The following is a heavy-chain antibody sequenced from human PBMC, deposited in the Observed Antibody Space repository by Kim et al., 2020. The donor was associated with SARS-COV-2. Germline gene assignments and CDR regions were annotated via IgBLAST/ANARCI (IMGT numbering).Heavy chain of an antibody. CDR1: GYTFTSYG. CDR3: ARSATERLYWADAFDI. Sequence: ASVKVSCKASGYTFTSYGISWVRQAPGQGLEWMGWISAYNGNTNYAQKLQGRVTMTTDTSTSTAYMELRSLRSDDTAVYYCARSATERLYWADAFDIWGQGTMVTVSS. D-gene: IGHD1-1*01. J-gene: IGHJ3*02. CDR2: ISAYNGNT. V-gene: IGHV1-18*01.